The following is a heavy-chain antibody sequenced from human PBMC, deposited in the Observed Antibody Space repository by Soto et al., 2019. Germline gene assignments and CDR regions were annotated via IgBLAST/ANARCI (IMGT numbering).Heavy chain of an antibody. D-gene: IGHD2-15*01. Sequence: ASVMVFCNTAAYASTSYDINCVRQAPRQRLEWMRWMNSNSGNTGYAQKLQGRVTMTRNTSISTAYMELSSLRSEDTAVYYCARGRIVVVGATRNWFDPWGQGTLVTVSS. CDR3: ARGRIVVVGATRNWFDP. CDR1: AYASTSYD. CDR2: MNSNSGNT. J-gene: IGHJ5*02. V-gene: IGHV1-8*01.